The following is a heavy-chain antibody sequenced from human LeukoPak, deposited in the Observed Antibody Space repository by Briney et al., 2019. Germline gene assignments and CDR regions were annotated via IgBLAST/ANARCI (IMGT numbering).Heavy chain of an antibody. CDR2: ISYNGNAK. Sequence: PGGSLRLSCVASGFTFSNYGMHWVRQAPGKGLEWVAVISYNGNAKIYADSVKGRFTISRDNSKDTLYLQMDSLRAEDTALYYCAKEYTTRWSYWHFDLWGRGTLVTVSS. CDR3: AKEYTTRWSYWHFDL. D-gene: IGHD3-10*01. CDR1: GFTFSNYG. V-gene: IGHV3-30*18. J-gene: IGHJ2*01.